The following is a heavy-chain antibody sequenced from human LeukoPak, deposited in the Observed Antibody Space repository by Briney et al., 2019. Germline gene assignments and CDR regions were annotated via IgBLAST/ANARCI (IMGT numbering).Heavy chain of an antibody. D-gene: IGHD3-22*01. V-gene: IGHV1-2*02. CDR2: INPNSGGT. Sequence: EASVKVSCKASGYTFTGYYMHWVRQAPGQGLEWMGWINPNSGGTNYAQRFQGRVTMTRDTSNSTAYMELSRLRSDDTAVYYCASDPADSGYYLFDYWGQGTLVTVSS. J-gene: IGHJ4*02. CDR1: GYTFTGYY. CDR3: ASDPADSGYYLFDY.